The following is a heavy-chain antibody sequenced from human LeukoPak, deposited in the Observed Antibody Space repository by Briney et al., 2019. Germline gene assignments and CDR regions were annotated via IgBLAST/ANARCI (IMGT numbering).Heavy chain of an antibody. CDR2: ISAYNGNT. CDR3: ARDQHVWGSYRTFDY. CDR1: GYTFTSYG. D-gene: IGHD3-16*02. V-gene: IGHV1-18*01. Sequence: GASVKVSCKASGYTFTSYGISWVRQAPGQGLEWMGWISAYNGNTNYAQKLQGRVTMTTDTSTSTAYMELRSLRSDDTAVYYCARDQHVWGSYRTFDYWGQGTLVTVSS. J-gene: IGHJ4*02.